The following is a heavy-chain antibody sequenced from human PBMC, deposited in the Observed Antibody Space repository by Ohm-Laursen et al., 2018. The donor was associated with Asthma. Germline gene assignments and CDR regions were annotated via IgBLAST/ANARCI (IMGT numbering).Heavy chain of an antibody. CDR3: ARARNGDYDSSGYPFDY. CDR1: GFTVSSNY. V-gene: IGHV3-53*01. CDR2: IYSGGST. Sequence: SLRLSCTASGFTVSSNYMSWVRQAPGKGLEWVSVIYSGGSTDYADSVKGRFTISRDNSKNTLYLQMNSLRAEDTAMYYCARARNGDYDSSGYPFDYWGQGTLVTVSS. J-gene: IGHJ4*02. D-gene: IGHD3-22*01.